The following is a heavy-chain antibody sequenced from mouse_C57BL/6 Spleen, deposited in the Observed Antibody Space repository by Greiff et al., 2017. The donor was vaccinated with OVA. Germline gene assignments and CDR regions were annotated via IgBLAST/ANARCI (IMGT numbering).Heavy chain of an antibody. V-gene: IGHV1-69*01. Sequence: QVQLKQPGAELVMPGASVTLSCKASGYTFTSYWMHWVKQRPGQGLEWIGEIDPSDSYTNYNQKFKGKSTLTVDKSSSTAYMQLSSLTSEDSAVYYCARRGSSGTGAMDYWGQGTSVTVSS. CDR2: IDPSDSYT. D-gene: IGHD3-2*02. CDR3: ARRGSSGTGAMDY. CDR1: GYTFTSYW. J-gene: IGHJ4*01.